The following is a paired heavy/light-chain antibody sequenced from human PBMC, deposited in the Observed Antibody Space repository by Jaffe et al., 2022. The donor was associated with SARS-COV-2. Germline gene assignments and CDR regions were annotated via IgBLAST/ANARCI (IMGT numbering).Light chain of an antibody. CDR2: YDD. V-gene: IGLV1-36*01. Sequence: QSVLTQPPSVSEAPRQRVTISCSGSSSNIGNNAVNWYQQLPGKAPKLLIYYDDLLPSGVSDRFSGSKSGTSASLAISGLQSEDEADYYCAAWDDSLNGYVFGTGTKVTVL. CDR3: AAWDDSLNGYV. J-gene: IGLJ1*01. CDR1: SSNIGNNA.
Heavy chain of an antibody. CDR3: AVGADYGDSTYYYGMDV. CDR2: IVVGSGNT. D-gene: IGHD4-17*01. V-gene: IGHV1-58*02. Sequence: QMQLVQSGPEVKKPGTSVKVSCKASGFTFTSSAMQWVRQARGQRLEWIGWIVVGSGNTNYAQKFQERVTITRDMSTSTAYMELSSLRSEDTAVYYCAVGADYGDSTYYYGMDVWGQGTTVTVSS. J-gene: IGHJ6*02. CDR1: GFTFTSSA.